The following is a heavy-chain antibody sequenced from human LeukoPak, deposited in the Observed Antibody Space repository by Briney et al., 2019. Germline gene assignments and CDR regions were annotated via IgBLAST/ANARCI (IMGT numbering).Heavy chain of an antibody. V-gene: IGHV3-53*01. Sequence: GGSLRLSCAASGFTFSNAWMSWVRQAPGKGLEWVSVIYSGGSTYYADSVKGRFTISRDNSKNTLYLQMNSLRAEDTAVYYCAKGSLSLMGVFDYWGQGTLVTVSS. D-gene: IGHD2-8*01. CDR1: GFTFSNAW. CDR3: AKGSLSLMGVFDY. J-gene: IGHJ4*02. CDR2: IYSGGST.